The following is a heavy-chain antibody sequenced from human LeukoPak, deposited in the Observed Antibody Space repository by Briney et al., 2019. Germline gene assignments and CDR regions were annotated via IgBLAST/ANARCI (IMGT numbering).Heavy chain of an antibody. J-gene: IGHJ4*02. V-gene: IGHV3-11*04. CDR3: ARELSSSGYYFDS. D-gene: IGHD5-18*01. CDR1: GFTFSDYY. Sequence: GGSLRLSCAASGFTFSDYYMSWTRQAPGKGLEWISYIGSSGTAIYYADSVKGRFTISRDNAKNSLYLQMNSQRVEDTAVYYCARELSSSGYYFDSWGQGNLVTVSS. CDR2: IGSSGTAI.